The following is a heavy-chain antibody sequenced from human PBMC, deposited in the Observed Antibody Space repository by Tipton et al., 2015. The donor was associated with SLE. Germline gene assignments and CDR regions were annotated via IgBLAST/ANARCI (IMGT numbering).Heavy chain of an antibody. CDR2: IGITSTTV. V-gene: IGHV3-11*04. Sequence: GSLRLSCAASGFKFGDFYMSWIRQAPGKGLEWVAYIGITSTTVHYADSVKGRFTISRDNANNLLFLQMDTLRVEDTAKYYCARDGYRGLFYHYYYMDVWGNGTTVTVSS. J-gene: IGHJ6*03. D-gene: IGHD5-18*01. CDR3: ARDGYRGLFYHYYYMDV. CDR1: GFKFGDFY.